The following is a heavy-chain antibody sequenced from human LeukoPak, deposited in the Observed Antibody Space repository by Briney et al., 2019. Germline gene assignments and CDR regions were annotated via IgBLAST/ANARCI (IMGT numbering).Heavy chain of an antibody. CDR2: INHSGST. D-gene: IGHD1-26*01. V-gene: IGHV4-34*01. CDR3: ARAPSGSRFCDY. Sequence: SETLSLTCAVYGGSFSGYYWSWIRQPPGEGLEWIGEINHSGSTNYNPSLKSRVTISVDTSKNQFSLKLSSVTAADTAVYYCARAPSGSRFCDYWGQGTLVTVSS. CDR1: GGSFSGYY. J-gene: IGHJ4*02.